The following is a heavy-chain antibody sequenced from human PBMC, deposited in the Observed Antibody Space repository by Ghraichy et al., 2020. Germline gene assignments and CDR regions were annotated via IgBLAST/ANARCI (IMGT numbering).Heavy chain of an antibody. Sequence: SETLSLTCTVSGGSMGSYYWSWIRQPPGKGLEWIGYIAYSGSTNYKPSLKSRVTISLDTSKNQFSLKLTSLTAADTAVYYCAGEGEIVGGSVDYWGQGTLVTVSS. CDR3: AGEGEIVGGSVDY. CDR2: IAYSGST. V-gene: IGHV4-59*01. D-gene: IGHD1-26*01. J-gene: IGHJ4*02. CDR1: GGSMGSYY.